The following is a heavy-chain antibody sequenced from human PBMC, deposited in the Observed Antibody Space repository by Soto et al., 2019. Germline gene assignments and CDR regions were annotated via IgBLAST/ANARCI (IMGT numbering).Heavy chain of an antibody. CDR2: ISSSANTI. Sequence: PGGSLRLSCAASGFTFSSYEMNWVRQAPGKGLEWISYISSSANTILYADSVKGRFTISRDNAENSLYLQMNSLRAEDTAVYYCARDINTWYFGWGYYFDYWGQGTLVPVSS. D-gene: IGHD3-9*01. CDR1: GFTFSSYE. J-gene: IGHJ4*02. V-gene: IGHV3-48*03. CDR3: ARDINTWYFGWGYYFDY.